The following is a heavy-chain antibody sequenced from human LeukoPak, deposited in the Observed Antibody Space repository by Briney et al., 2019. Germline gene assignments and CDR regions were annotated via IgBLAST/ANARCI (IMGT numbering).Heavy chain of an antibody. V-gene: IGHV3-30*03. CDR2: ISNDGSRK. CDR3: ARDRAWNYFDY. Sequence: VGSLRLSCAPSGFIFSRHGMHWVRPAPGKGLEWVAIISNDGSRKYYAHSVEGRFTISRDNSKNTLYLQMDSLRAEDTAVYYCARDRAWNYFDYWGQGTLVTVSS. CDR1: GFIFSRHG. J-gene: IGHJ4*02. D-gene: IGHD3-3*01.